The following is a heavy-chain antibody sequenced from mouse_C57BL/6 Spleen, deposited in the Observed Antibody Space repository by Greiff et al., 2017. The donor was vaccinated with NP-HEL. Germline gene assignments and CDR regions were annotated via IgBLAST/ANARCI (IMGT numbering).Heavy chain of an antibody. CDR2: IRNKANGYTT. V-gene: IGHV7-3*01. D-gene: IGHD1-1*01. J-gene: IGHJ4*01. CDR3: ARWPYYYGSSRYYYAMDY. CDR1: GFTFTDYY. Sequence: EVKLMESGGGLVQPGGSLSLSCAASGFTFTDYYMSWVRQPPGKALEWLGFIRNKANGYTTEYSASVKGRFTISRDNSQSILYLQMNALRAEDSATYYCARWPYYYGSSRYYYAMDYWGQGTSVTVSS.